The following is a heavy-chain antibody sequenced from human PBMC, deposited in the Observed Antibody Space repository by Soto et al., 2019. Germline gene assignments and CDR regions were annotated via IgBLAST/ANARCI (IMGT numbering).Heavy chain of an antibody. CDR1: GGSFSGYY. CDR2: INHSGST. CDR3: ARGQTYYYDSSGYYGLSYFDY. J-gene: IGHJ4*02. Sequence: QVQLQQWGAGLLKPSETLSLTCAVYGGSFSGYYWSWIRQPPGKGLEWIGEINHSGSTNYNLSLKSRVTISVDTSKNQFSLKLSSVTAADTAVYYCARGQTYYYDSSGYYGLSYFDYWGQGTLVTVSS. D-gene: IGHD3-22*01. V-gene: IGHV4-34*01.